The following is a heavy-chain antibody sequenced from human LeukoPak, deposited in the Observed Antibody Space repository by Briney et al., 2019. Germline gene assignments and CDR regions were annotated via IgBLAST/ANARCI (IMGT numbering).Heavy chain of an antibody. D-gene: IGHD3-10*01. CDR1: GFTFSSYG. CDR3: ARDMYYYGSGSPYYYYYYMDV. Sequence: AGSLRLSCAASGFTFSSYGMHWVGQAPGKGLEGVSFIRYDGSHKYYADSVKGRFTISRDHSQNTLYLQVSSLRPEDTAVYYCARDMYYYGSGSPYYYYYYMDVWGKGTTVTFSS. CDR2: IRYDGSHK. J-gene: IGHJ6*03. V-gene: IGHV3-30*02.